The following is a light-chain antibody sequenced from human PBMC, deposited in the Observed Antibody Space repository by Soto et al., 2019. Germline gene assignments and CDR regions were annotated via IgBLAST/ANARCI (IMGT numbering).Light chain of an antibody. CDR3: QQYNSYPWALT. CDR1: QSISSW. CDR2: DAS. V-gene: IGKV1-5*01. Sequence: DIQMTQSPSTLSASVGDRVTITCRASQSISSWLAWYQQKPGKAPKLLIYDASSLESGVPSRFSGSGSGTEFTLTISSLQPDDFATYYCQQYNSYPWALTFGGGTKVAIK. J-gene: IGKJ4*01.